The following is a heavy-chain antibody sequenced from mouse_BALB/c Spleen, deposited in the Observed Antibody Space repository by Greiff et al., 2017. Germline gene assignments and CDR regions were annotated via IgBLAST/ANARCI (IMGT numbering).Heavy chain of an antibody. D-gene: IGHD2-3*01. J-gene: IGHJ2*01. V-gene: IGHV3-2*02. CDR1: GYSITSDYA. CDR2: ISYSGST. Sequence: EVQGVESGPGLVKPSQSLSLTCTVTGYSITSDYAWNWIRQFPGNKLEWMGYISYSGSTSYNPSLKSRISITRDTSKNQFFLQLNSVTTEDTATYYCARWDGYYFDYWGQGTTLTVSS. CDR3: ARWDGYYFDY.